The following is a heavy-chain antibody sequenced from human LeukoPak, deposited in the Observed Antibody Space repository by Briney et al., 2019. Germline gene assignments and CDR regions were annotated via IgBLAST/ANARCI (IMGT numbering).Heavy chain of an antibody. CDR3: ARKRVTTNSYYYYYYMDV. J-gene: IGHJ6*03. V-gene: IGHV1-69*06. CDR1: GGTFSSYA. Sequence: ASVKVSCKASGGTFSSYAISWVRQAPGQGLEWMGGIIPIFGTANYAQKFQGRVTITADKSTSTAYMELSSLRSEDTAVYYCARKRVTTNSYYYYYYMDVWGKGTTVTVSS. D-gene: IGHD4-17*01. CDR2: IIPIFGTA.